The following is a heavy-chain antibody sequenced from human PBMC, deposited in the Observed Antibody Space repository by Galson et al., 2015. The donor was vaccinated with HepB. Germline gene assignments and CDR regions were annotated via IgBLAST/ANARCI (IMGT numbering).Heavy chain of an antibody. Sequence: SVKVSCKASGYIFTGYYMHWVRQAPGQGLEWMGWINPNSGATNSAQKFQGRVTMTRDTSITTAYMELTRLTSDDTAVYYCARANGEIGVAYTWFDPWGQGTLVTVSS. V-gene: IGHV1-2*02. D-gene: IGHD2-21*01. J-gene: IGHJ5*02. CDR2: INPNSGAT. CDR1: GYIFTGYY. CDR3: ARANGEIGVAYTWFDP.